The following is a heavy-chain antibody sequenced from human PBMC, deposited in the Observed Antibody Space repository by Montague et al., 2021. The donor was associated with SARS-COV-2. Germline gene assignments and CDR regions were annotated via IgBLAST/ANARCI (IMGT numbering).Heavy chain of an antibody. V-gene: IGHV3-21*01. CDR2: ISRSRSYI. J-gene: IGHJ6*02. Sequence: SLRLSCAASGFTFSSNWMSWVRQAPGKGLEWVSSISRSRSYIYYADSVKGRFTISRDNAKNSLYLQMNSLRAEDTAVYYCASSRAAGTVYYYYGMDVWGQGTTVTVSS. CDR3: ASSRAAGTVYYYYGMDV. CDR1: GFTFSSNW. D-gene: IGHD6-13*01.